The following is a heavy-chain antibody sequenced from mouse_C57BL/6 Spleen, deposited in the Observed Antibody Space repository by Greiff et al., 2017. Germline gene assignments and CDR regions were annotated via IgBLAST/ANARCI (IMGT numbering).Heavy chain of an antibody. CDR2: VHPSDSDT. CDR3: ADPYSAGYFLDD. J-gene: IGHJ2*01. Sequence: VQLQQPGAELVKPGASVTLSCKASGYTFTSYWMHWVKQRPGQGLEWIGRVHPSDSDTNYNQKFKGKATLTVDKSSSTAYMQLSSLTSEDSAVYYCADPYSAGYFLDDWGKGTTLTVSS. D-gene: IGHD3-2*02. V-gene: IGHV1-74*01. CDR1: GYTFTSYW.